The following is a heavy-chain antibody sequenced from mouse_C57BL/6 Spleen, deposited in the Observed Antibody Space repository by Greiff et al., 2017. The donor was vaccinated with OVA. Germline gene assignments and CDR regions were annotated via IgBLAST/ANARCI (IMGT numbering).Heavy chain of an antibody. V-gene: IGHV1-19*01. Sequence: VQLKQSGPVLVKPGASVKMSCKASGYTFTDYYMNWVKQSHGKSLEWIGVINPYNGGTSYNQKFKGKATLTVDKSSSTAYMELNSLTSEDSAVYYCARQYYGDAMDYWGQGTSVTVSS. CDR2: INPYNGGT. J-gene: IGHJ4*01. CDR3: ARQYYGDAMDY. CDR1: GYTFTDYY. D-gene: IGHD1-1*01.